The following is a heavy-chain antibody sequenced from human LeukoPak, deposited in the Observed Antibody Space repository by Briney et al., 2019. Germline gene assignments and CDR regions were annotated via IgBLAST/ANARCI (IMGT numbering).Heavy chain of an antibody. CDR2: INWNGGST. V-gene: IGHV3-20*01. D-gene: IGHD3-3*01. CDR1: GFTFDDYG. J-gene: IGHJ6*02. CDR3: ARWTNYDFWSGYHRYYYGMDV. Sequence: GGSLRLSCAASGFTFDDYGMSWVRQAPGKGLEWVSGINWNGGSTGYADSVKGRFTISRDNAKNSLYLQMNSLRAEDTALYHRARWTNYDFWSGYHRYYYGMDVWGQGTTVTVSS.